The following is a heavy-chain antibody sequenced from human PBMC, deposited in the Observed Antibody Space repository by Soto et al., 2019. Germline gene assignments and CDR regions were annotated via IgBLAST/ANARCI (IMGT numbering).Heavy chain of an antibody. J-gene: IGHJ4*02. CDR2: INPKSGGR. D-gene: IGHD1-26*01. V-gene: IGHV1-2*02. Sequence: ASVKVSGKASGDTFTANYIHWGRQAPGQGFEGMGWINPKSGGRKEPQKFQGRVTMTRDTSQSIVYLTLTRLTSDETAVYYCPRHLAQGGGSAGFDYWGQGTLVP. CDR3: PRHLAQGGGSAGFDY. CDR1: GDTFTANY.